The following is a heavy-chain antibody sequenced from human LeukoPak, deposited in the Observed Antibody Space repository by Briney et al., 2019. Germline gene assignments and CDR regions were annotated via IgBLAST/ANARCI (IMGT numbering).Heavy chain of an antibody. CDR2: IYYSGST. CDR3: ARDRLSSGWYSGFDY. CDR1: GGSISSYY. J-gene: IGHJ4*02. Sequence: KPSETLSLTCTVSGGSISSYYWSWIRQPPGKGLEWIGYIYYSGSTNYNPSLKSRVTISVDTSKNQFSLKLSSVTAADTAVYYCARDRLSSGWYSGFDYWGQGTLVTVSS. V-gene: IGHV4-59*01. D-gene: IGHD6-19*01.